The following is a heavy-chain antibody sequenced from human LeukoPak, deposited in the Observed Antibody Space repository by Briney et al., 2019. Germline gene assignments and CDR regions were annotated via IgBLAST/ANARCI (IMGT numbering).Heavy chain of an antibody. V-gene: IGHV4-4*02. J-gene: IGHJ4*02. Sequence: SETLSLTCDISGGSINSSYWWTWVRQPPGKGLEWIGEVYHRGSTNYNPSLKSRVTMSVDKSKNQFSLKLSSVTAADTAVYYCASGMITFGGVNFDYWGQGTLVTVSS. CDR1: GGSINSSYW. D-gene: IGHD3-16*01. CDR2: VYHRGST. CDR3: ASGMITFGGVNFDY.